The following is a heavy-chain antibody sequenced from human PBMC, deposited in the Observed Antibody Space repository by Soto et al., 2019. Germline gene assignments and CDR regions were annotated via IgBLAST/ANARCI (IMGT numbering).Heavy chain of an antibody. V-gene: IGHV4-38-2*01. CDR2: IYHSGST. Sequence: SETLSLTCAVSGYPISSGYYWGWIRQPPGKGLEWIGSIYHSGSTYYNPSLESRVTISVDTSKNQFSLKLSSVTAADTAIYYCAVGYCSSSSCSREYFQHWGQGTLVTVSS. J-gene: IGHJ1*01. D-gene: IGHD2-2*01. CDR1: GYPISSGYY. CDR3: AVGYCSSSSCSREYFQH.